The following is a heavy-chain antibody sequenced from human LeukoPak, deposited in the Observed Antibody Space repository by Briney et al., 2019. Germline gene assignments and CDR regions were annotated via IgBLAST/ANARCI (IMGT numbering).Heavy chain of an antibody. CDR1: GFTFSSYW. D-gene: IGHD3-16*02. Sequence: GGSLRLSCAASGFTFSSYWMSWARQAPGKGLEWVANIKQDGSEKYYVDSVKGRFTISRDNAKNSLYLQMNSLRAEDTAVYYCAGSRGFIASDAFDIWGQGTMVTVSS. J-gene: IGHJ3*02. CDR3: AGSRGFIASDAFDI. CDR2: IKQDGSEK. V-gene: IGHV3-7*01.